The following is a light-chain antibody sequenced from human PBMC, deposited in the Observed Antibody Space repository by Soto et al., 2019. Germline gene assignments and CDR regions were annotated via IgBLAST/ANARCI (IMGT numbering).Light chain of an antibody. CDR3: HQYGGSPQT. V-gene: IGKV3-20*01. CDR1: QSVSNNF. CDR2: GAS. Sequence: EVVLTQSPGTLSLSPGERATLSCRARQSVSNNFLAWYQQKLGQAPRLLIFGASTRATAIPDRFSGRGSGADFTLTIGRLEPEDSAVYYCHQYGGSPQTFGQGTKLEIK. J-gene: IGKJ2*01.